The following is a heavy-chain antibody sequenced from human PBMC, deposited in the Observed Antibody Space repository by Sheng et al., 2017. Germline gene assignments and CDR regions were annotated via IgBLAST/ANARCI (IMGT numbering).Heavy chain of an antibody. V-gene: IGHV3-66*01. CDR1: GFTVSSNY. Sequence: EVQLVESGGGLVQPGGSLRLSCAASGFTVSSNYMSWVRQAPGKGLEWVSVIYSGGSTRYADSVKGRFTISRDNSKNTLYLQMNSLRAEDTAVYYCASPTPEMATTYYYYYMDVWGQGTTVTGLL. D-gene: IGHD1-1*01. CDR2: IYSGGST. J-gene: IGHJ6*03. CDR3: ASPTPEMATTYYYYYMDV.